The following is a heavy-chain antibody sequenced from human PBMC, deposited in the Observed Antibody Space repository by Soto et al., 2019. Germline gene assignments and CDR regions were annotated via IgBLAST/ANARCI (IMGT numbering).Heavy chain of an antibody. V-gene: IGHV3-74*01. CDR2: LNSDGSST. J-gene: IGHJ4*02. Sequence: EVQLVESGGGLVQPEGSLRLSCAASGFTFSTYWMHWVRQAPGKGLVWVSRLNSDGSSTSYADSVEGRFTISRDNPKNTLYLQMNSLRAEDTAVYYCARATEGGFDYWGQGTLVSVSS. CDR3: ARATEGGFDY. D-gene: IGHD3-16*01. CDR1: GFTFSTYW.